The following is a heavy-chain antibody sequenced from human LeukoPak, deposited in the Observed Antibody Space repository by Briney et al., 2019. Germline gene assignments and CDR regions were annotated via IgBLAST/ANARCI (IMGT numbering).Heavy chain of an antibody. D-gene: IGHD2/OR15-2a*01. Sequence: SETLSLTCTVSGGSISSNYWSWFREPPGKGLEWIAYIYYSGSSNYNPSLKSRVATSVDTSKNQFSLRLRSVTVSDTAVYYCARHANILNDWYFDLWGRGTLVTVSS. J-gene: IGHJ2*01. CDR3: ARHANILNDWYFDL. V-gene: IGHV4-59*08. CDR1: GGSISSNY. CDR2: IYYSGSS.